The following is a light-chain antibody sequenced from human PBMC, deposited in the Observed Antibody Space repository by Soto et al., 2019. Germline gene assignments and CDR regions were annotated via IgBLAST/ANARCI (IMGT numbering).Light chain of an antibody. CDR1: QSVSSY. Sequence: EIVLTQSPATLSLSPGERATLSCRSSQSVSSYLAWYQQKPGQAPRLLIYDASNRATGIPARFSGSGSGTDFNLTISSLEPEDFAVYYCHQRSNWPVTFGQGTRVEIK. CDR2: DAS. J-gene: IGKJ1*01. CDR3: HQRSNWPVT. V-gene: IGKV3-11*01.